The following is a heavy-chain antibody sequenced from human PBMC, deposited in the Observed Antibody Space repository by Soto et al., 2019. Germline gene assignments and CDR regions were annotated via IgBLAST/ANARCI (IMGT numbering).Heavy chain of an antibody. Sequence: QIQLVQSGTEVKEPGASVKVSCKASGFTFTNYAFSWVRQAPGQGLEWMGWVSAYNGNTNYAQNFQGRVTMTTDTSTRTVYMELRSLRFDDTAVYYCARDFTGWPPYGVDCWGQGTQVTVSS. V-gene: IGHV1-18*01. J-gene: IGHJ4*02. CDR1: GFTFTNYA. CDR2: VSAYNGNT. CDR3: ARDFTGWPPYGVDC. D-gene: IGHD3-10*01.